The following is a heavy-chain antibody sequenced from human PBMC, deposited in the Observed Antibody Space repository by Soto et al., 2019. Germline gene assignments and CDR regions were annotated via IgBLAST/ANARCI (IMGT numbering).Heavy chain of an antibody. J-gene: IGHJ5*02. CDR3: ARYIYGQGFKA. Sequence: QVQLVQPGAVVRKPGASVKVSCKASGDIFTNFDFNWVRQATGQGLEWIGWMRANSGDTGHDQKFQGRVSMTRDTSMSPAYMELSSLRAEDTAVYYCARYIYGQGFKAWGQGTLVFVSS. CDR2: MRANSGDT. CDR1: GDIFTNFD. V-gene: IGHV1-8*01. D-gene: IGHD3-3*02.